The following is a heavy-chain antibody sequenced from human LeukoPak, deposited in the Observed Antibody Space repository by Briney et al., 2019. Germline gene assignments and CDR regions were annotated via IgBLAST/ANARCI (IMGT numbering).Heavy chain of an antibody. CDR2: IKYDGSKK. CDR3: VKGRDFYFDF. CDR1: GFTFGDYG. J-gene: IGHJ4*02. Sequence: GGSLRLSCAASGFTFGDYGLHWVRQAPGKGLEWVTFIKYDGSKKYYVDSVKGRLTFSRDNSKNRLYLQMNSLRADDTAIYYCVKGRDFYFDFWGQGTLVTVSS. D-gene: IGHD3/OR15-3a*01. V-gene: IGHV3-30*02.